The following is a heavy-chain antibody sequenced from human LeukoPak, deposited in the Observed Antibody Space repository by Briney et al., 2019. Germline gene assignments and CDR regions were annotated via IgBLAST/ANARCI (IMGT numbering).Heavy chain of an antibody. D-gene: IGHD4/OR15-4a*01. CDR1: GFTFSTHG. J-gene: IGHJ4*02. CDR3: AKLKAGLSGAYDY. CDR2: VSGSGGTT. V-gene: IGHV3-23*01. Sequence: GGSLRLSCAASGFTFSTHGMTWVRQTPGKGLEWVSSVSGSGGTTFYADSVKGRFTISRDNFKNTQYLQMNSLRTEDTAAYYCAKLKAGLSGAYDYWGQGTLVTVSS.